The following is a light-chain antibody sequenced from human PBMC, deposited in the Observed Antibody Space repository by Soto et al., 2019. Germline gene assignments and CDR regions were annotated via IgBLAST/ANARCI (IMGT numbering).Light chain of an antibody. CDR2: GNS. J-gene: IGLJ1*01. Sequence: QSVLTQPPSVSGAPGQRVTISCTGSSSNIGAGYDVHWYQQLPGTAPKVLIYGNSNRPSGVPDRFSGSKSGTSASLAITGLQAEDEADYFCQSYDTSLSDDVFGAGTKVTVL. V-gene: IGLV1-40*01. CDR1: SSNIGAGYD. CDR3: QSYDTSLSDDV.